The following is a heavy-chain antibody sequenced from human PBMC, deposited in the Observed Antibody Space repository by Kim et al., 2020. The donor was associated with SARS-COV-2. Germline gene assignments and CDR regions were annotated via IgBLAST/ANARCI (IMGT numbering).Heavy chain of an antibody. J-gene: IGHJ5*01. Sequence: GGSLRLSCAASGFTFDDYAMRWVRQAPGKGLEWVAGISWSSDSIGYADSVKGRFTISRDNATNSLYLQMNSLRAEDTALYYCAKDTRAMITFGGVIAGNWFDSWGQGTLV. D-gene: IGHD3-16*02. CDR3: AKDTRAMITFGGVIAGNWFDS. CDR1: GFTFDDYA. CDR2: ISWSSDSI. V-gene: IGHV3-9*01.